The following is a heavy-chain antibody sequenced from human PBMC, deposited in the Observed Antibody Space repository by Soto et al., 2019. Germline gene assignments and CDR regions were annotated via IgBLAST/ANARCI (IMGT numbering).Heavy chain of an antibody. D-gene: IGHD1-20*01. J-gene: IGHJ4*02. CDR2: ISAYNGNT. Sequence: GASVKVSCKASGYTFTSYGISWVRQAPGQGLEWMGWISAYNGNTNYAQKLQGRVTMTTDTSTSTAYMELRSLRSDDTAVYYCARDTYNWNDNPLYYFDDRGQGTLVTVSS. CDR1: GYTFTSYG. CDR3: ARDTYNWNDNPLYYFDD. V-gene: IGHV1-18*01.